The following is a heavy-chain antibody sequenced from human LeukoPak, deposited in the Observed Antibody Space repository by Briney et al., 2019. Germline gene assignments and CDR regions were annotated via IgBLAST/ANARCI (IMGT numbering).Heavy chain of an antibody. CDR3: ARDLPYVGSVAKTKNHYYYMDV. Sequence: PGGSLRLSCAASGFTFSSYGMHWVRQAPGKGLEWVSSISPSSTHIYYADSLKGRFTISRDNAKNSLYLQMNSLRAEDTAVYYCARDLPYVGSVAKTKNHYYYMDVWGKGTTVTVSS. J-gene: IGHJ6*03. D-gene: IGHD1-1*01. CDR2: ISPSSTHI. V-gene: IGHV3-21*01. CDR1: GFTFSSYG.